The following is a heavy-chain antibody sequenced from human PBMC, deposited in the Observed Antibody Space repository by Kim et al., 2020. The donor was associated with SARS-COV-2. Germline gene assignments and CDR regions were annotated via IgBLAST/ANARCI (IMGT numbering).Heavy chain of an antibody. V-gene: IGHV3-33*01. CDR2: IWYDGSNK. CDR1: GFTFSSYG. Sequence: GGSLRLSCAASGFTFSSYGMHWVRQAPGKGLEWVAVIWYDGSNKYYADSVKGRFTISRDNSKNTLYLQMNSLRAEDTAVYYCAGSPPLPEYFGMDVWGQGTTVTVSS. CDR3: AGSPPLPEYFGMDV. J-gene: IGHJ6*02. D-gene: IGHD3-10*01.